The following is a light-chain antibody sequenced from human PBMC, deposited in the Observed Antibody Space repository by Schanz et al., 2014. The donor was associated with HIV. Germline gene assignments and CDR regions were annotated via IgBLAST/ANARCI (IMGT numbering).Light chain of an antibody. J-gene: IGKJ4*01. CDR2: RAS. V-gene: IGKV1-5*03. Sequence: DIQVTQSPSALSASIGDRVTITCRASQNIDDWLAWNQKKPGQAPKLLIYRASSLQSEVPSRFRGSGSGTEVTLTISGLQPDDFATYYCQQCDMYSPPLTFGGGTKVEIK. CDR3: QQCDMYSPPLT. CDR1: QNIDDW.